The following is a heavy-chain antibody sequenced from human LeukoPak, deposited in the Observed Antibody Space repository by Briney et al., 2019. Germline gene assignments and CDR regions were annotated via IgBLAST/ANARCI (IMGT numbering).Heavy chain of an antibody. D-gene: IGHD3-10*01. CDR2: ISSSSSYI. CDR1: GFTFSSYG. V-gene: IGHV3-21*01. CDR3: AKDLSDDYYGSGSYYSPGSMDV. Sequence: PGGSLRLSCAVSGFTFSSYGMSWVRQAPGKGLEWVSSISSSSSYIYYADSVKGRFTISRDNAKNSLYLQMNSLRAEDTAVYYCAKDLSDDYYGSGSYYSPGSMDVWGKGTTVTISS. J-gene: IGHJ6*03.